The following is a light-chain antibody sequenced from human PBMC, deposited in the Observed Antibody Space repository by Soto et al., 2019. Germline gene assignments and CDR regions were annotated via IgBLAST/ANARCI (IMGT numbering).Light chain of an antibody. CDR2: LSSDGSH. V-gene: IGLV4-69*01. CDR1: SGHSSYA. Sequence: QSVLTQSPSASASLGASVKLTCTLSSGHSSYAIAWHQQQPEKGPRYLLTLSSDGSHRKGDGIPDRFSGSSSGAERYLTISSLQLEDEADYYCQTWATGIQIFGGGTKVTVL. J-gene: IGLJ2*01. CDR3: QTWATGIQI.